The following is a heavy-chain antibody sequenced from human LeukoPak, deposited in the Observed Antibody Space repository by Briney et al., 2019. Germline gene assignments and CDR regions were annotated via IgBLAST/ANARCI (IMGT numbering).Heavy chain of an antibody. J-gene: IGHJ3*02. Sequence: ASVKVSCKASGYTFTGYYMHWVRQAPGQGLEWMGWINPNSGGTNYAQKFQGRVTMTRDTSISTAYMELSRLRSDDTAVYYCARGVVPAALMSFLAFDIWGQGTMVTVSS. CDR3: ARGVVPAALMSFLAFDI. V-gene: IGHV1-2*02. D-gene: IGHD2-2*01. CDR1: GYTFTGYY. CDR2: INPNSGGT.